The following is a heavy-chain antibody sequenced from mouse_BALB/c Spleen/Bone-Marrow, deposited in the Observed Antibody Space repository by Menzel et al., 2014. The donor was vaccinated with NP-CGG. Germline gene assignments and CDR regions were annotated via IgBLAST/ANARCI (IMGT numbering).Heavy chain of an antibody. V-gene: IGHV5-17*02. CDR1: GFTFSSFG. D-gene: IGHD3-1*01. CDR2: ISSGSSTI. J-gene: IGHJ3*01. CDR3: ARGAARATWFAY. Sequence: EVQVVQSGGGLVQPGGSRKLSCAASGFTFSSFGMHWVRQAPEKGLEWAAYISSGSSTIYYADTVKGRFTISRDNPKSTLCLQMTSLRSEDTAMYYCARGAARATWFAYWGQGTLVTVSA.